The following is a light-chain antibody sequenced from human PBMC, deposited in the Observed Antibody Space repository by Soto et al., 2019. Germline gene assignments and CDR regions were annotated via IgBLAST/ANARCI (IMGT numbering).Light chain of an antibody. V-gene: IGLV1-40*01. Sequence: QSALTQQPSVSGAPGQRVTISCTGSSSNIGAGYDVHWYQQLPGTAPKLLIYGNSNRPSGVPDRFSGSKSGTSASLAITGLQAEDEADYYCQSYDSSLSVVFGGGTKVTVL. CDR3: QSYDSSLSVV. J-gene: IGLJ2*01. CDR1: SSNIGAGYD. CDR2: GNS.